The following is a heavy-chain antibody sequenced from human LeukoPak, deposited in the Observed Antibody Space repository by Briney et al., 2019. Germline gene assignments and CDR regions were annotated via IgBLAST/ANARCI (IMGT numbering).Heavy chain of an antibody. CDR2: IRYDGSKK. J-gene: IGHJ4*02. V-gene: IGHV3-33*01. CDR1: AFTFSSYG. Sequence: GGSLRLSCAASAFTFSSYGMHWVRQAQGKGLEWEAVIRYDGSKKYYADSVKGRFTISRDNSKNTLYLQMNSLRAEDTAVYYCARGTDDFWSGYGDYWGQGTLVTVSS. D-gene: IGHD3-3*01. CDR3: ARGTDDFWSGYGDY.